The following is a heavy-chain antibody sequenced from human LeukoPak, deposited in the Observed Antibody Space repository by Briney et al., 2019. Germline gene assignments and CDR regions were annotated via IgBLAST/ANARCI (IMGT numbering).Heavy chain of an antibody. CDR1: GFILSNYR. D-gene: IGHD3-16*02. CDR2: ISYDGSNK. Sequence: GGSLRLSCAASGFILSNYRMNWVRQAPGKGLEWVAVISYDGSNKYYADSVKGRFTISRDNPKNTLYLQMNSLRAEDTAVYYCARVTSLRLGELSLVDAFDIWGQGTMVTVSS. CDR3: ARVTSLRLGELSLVDAFDI. J-gene: IGHJ3*02. V-gene: IGHV3-30-3*01.